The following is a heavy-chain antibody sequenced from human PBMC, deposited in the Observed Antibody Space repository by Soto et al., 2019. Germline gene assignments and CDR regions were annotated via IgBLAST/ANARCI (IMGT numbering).Heavy chain of an antibody. D-gene: IGHD3-3*01. CDR2: INHSGST. CDR3: ARGPFGVVINYYYYGMDV. J-gene: IGHJ6*02. CDR1: GGSFIGYY. V-gene: IGHV4-34*01. Sequence: SETLSLTCAVYGGSFIGYYWSWILQPPGKGLEWIGEINHSGSTNYNPSLKSRVTISVDTSKNQFSLKLSSVTAADTAVYYCARGPFGVVINYYYYGMDVWGQGTTVTVSS.